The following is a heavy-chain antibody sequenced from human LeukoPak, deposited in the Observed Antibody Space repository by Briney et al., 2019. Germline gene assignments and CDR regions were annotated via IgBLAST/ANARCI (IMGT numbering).Heavy chain of an antibody. V-gene: IGHV1-8*03. J-gene: IGHJ2*01. Sequence: ASVKVSCKASGYTFTSYDINWVRQATGQGLEWMGWMNPNSGNTGYAQKFQGRVTITRNTSISTAYMELSSLRSEDTAMYYCARGQRGTMIVTYWYFDLWGRGTLVTVSS. CDR3: ARGQRGTMIVTYWYFDL. CDR1: GYTFTSYD. D-gene: IGHD3-22*01. CDR2: MNPNSGNT.